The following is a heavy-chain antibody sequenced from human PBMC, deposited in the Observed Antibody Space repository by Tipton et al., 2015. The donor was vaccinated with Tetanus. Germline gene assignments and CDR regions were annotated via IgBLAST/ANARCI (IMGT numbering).Heavy chain of an antibody. J-gene: IGHJ4*02. V-gene: IGHV4-31*03. CDR1: GGSISSGGYY. Sequence: TLSLTCTVSGGSISSGGYYWSWIRQRPGKGLEWIGDIYSSGSTYSNPSLKGRVTISGDTSKNQFSLRLNSVTAADTAVYYCARDQARGARGWNYFDYWGLGTLVTVSS. CDR3: ARDQARGARGWNYFDY. D-gene: IGHD1-26*01. CDR2: IYSSGST.